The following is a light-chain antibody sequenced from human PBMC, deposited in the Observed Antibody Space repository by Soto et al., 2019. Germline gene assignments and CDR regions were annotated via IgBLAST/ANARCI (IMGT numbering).Light chain of an antibody. V-gene: IGKV3-11*01. J-gene: IGKJ1*01. CDR1: QSVSTY. CDR3: QQSSNSQGT. CDR2: DAS. Sequence: EIVLTQSPATLSLSPGERATLSCRASQSVSTYLAWYQQTPGRPPRLLIYDASKRAPGIPARFSGSGSGTDFTLTVSSLEPEDFAVYYCQQSSNSQGTFGRGTRVDIK.